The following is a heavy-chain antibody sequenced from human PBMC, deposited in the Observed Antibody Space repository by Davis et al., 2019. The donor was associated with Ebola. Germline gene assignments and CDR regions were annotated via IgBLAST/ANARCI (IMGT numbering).Heavy chain of an antibody. Sequence: GESLKISCAASGFTFSSYAMSWVRQAPGKGLEWVSVISGSGGSTYYADSVKGRFTISRDNSKNTLYLQMNSLRAEDTAVYYCARGVNRACLDDWGQGTLVTVSS. J-gene: IGHJ4*02. CDR2: ISGSGGST. V-gene: IGHV3-23*01. D-gene: IGHD3-10*01. CDR3: ARGVNRACLDD. CDR1: GFTFSSYA.